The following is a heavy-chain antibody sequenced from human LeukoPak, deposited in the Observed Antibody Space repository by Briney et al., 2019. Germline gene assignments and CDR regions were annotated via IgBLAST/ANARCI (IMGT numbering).Heavy chain of an antibody. V-gene: IGHV1-69*13. Sequence: SVKVSCTASGGTFTSYAISWVRQSPGQGLEWMGGIIPIFGTANYAQKFQGRVTITADESTSTAYMELSSLRSEDTAVYYCARGIPIQNRGSYYFDYWGQGTLVTVSS. J-gene: IGHJ4*02. D-gene: IGHD5-18*01. CDR3: ARGIPIQNRGSYYFDY. CDR2: IIPIFGTA. CDR1: GGTFTSYA.